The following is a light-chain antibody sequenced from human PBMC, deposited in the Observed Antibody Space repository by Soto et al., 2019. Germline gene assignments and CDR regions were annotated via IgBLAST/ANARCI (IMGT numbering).Light chain of an antibody. CDR3: AAWDDSLNGNV. J-gene: IGLJ1*01. Sequence: QAVVTQPHSASGTPGQRVTISCSGSSSNIGTSSVHWFQQLPGTAPKLLISTTNQRPSGVPERFSGSKSGTSASLAISRLHTEDEADYYCAAWDDSLNGNVFGTGTKLTVL. CDR2: TTN. CDR1: SSNIGTSS. V-gene: IGLV1-44*01.